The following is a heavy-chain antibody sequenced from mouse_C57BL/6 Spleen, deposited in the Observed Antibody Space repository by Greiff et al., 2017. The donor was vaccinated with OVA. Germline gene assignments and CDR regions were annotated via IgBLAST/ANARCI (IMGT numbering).Heavy chain of an antibody. Sequence: QVQLKESGAELARPGASVKMSCKASGYTFTSYTMHWVKQRPGQGLEWIGYINPSSGYTKYNQKFKDKATLTADKSSSTAYMQLSSLTSEDSAVYYCARDGSSYNLDYWGQGTTLTVSS. J-gene: IGHJ2*01. CDR1: GYTFTSYT. V-gene: IGHV1-4*01. CDR2: INPSSGYT. CDR3: ARDGSSYNLDY. D-gene: IGHD1-1*01.